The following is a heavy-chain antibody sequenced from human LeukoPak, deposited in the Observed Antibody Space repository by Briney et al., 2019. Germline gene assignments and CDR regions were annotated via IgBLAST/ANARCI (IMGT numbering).Heavy chain of an antibody. D-gene: IGHD5-24*01. CDR2: ISNSDGST. CDR1: GFTFSSYA. CDR3: AKDVEMATITWHLGY. J-gene: IGHJ4*02. V-gene: IGHV3-23*01. Sequence: PGGSLRLSCAASGFTFSSYAMSWVRQAPGKGLEWVSTISNSDGSTYYADSVKGRFTISRDNSENTLYLQMNSLRAEDTAVYYCAKDVEMATITWHLGYWGQGTLVTVSS.